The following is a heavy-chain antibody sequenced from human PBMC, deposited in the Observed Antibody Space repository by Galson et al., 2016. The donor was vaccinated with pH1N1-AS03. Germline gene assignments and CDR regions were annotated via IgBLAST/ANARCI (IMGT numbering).Heavy chain of an antibody. J-gene: IGHJ4*02. CDR2: ISSRSSGK. CDR1: GFTFSAYS. Sequence: LRLSCAASGFTFSAYSTNWFRQAPGKGLEWVSHISSRSSGKYYADSVTGRFTVSRDDAENSLYLQMNSLRVEDTAVYFCARDLRAVADPYWGQGTLVTVSS. D-gene: IGHD4-23*01. V-gene: IGHV3-48*01. CDR3: ARDLRAVADPY.